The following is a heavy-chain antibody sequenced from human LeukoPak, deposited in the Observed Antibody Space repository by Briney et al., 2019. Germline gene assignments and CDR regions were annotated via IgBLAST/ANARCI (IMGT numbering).Heavy chain of an antibody. V-gene: IGHV3-23*01. Sequence: GSLELSFAASGFPFSSFAISWVRPAPAEGLGGVSGISGGGDSTYPADSVKGRFTISRDNSENTLYLQMNSLRADDTAVYYCAKDRGWFGGSLANFDSWGQGTLVTVSS. D-gene: IGHD3-10*01. J-gene: IGHJ4*02. CDR1: GFPFSSFA. CDR2: ISGGGDST. CDR3: AKDRGWFGGSLANFDS.